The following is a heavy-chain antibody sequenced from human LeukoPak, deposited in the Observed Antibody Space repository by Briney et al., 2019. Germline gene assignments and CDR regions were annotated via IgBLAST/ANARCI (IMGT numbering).Heavy chain of an antibody. CDR3: ARKIVAAGPHFDP. J-gene: IGHJ5*02. Sequence: SETLSLACTVSGGSISSLYWSWIRQPPGKGLEWIGYIYYSGSTNYNPSLKSRVTISVDTSKNQFSLKLSSVTAADTAVYYCARKIVAAGPHFDPWGQGTLVTVSS. D-gene: IGHD6-13*01. CDR2: IYYSGST. CDR1: GGSISSLY. V-gene: IGHV4-59*11.